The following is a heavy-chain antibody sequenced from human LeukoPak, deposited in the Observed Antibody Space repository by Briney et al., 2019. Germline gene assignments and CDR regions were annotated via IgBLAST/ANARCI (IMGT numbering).Heavy chain of an antibody. Sequence: GGSLRLSCAASGFTFSSYGMHWVRQAPGKGLEWVAVISYDGSNKYYADSVKGRFTISRDNSKNTLYLQMNSLRAEDTAVYYCGKGPGYSVYDNLPHHWGQGTLVTVSS. D-gene: IGHD5/OR15-5a*01. J-gene: IGHJ5*02. CDR1: GFTFSSYG. CDR2: ISYDGSNK. CDR3: GKGPGYSVYDNLPHH. V-gene: IGHV3-30*18.